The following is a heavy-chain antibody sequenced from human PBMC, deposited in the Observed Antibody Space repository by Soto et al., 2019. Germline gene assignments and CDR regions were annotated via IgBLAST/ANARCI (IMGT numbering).Heavy chain of an antibody. CDR3: ARELVRHGIAVGYYYYGMDV. V-gene: IGHV3-7*01. D-gene: IGHD6-19*01. J-gene: IGHJ6*02. CDR1: GFTFSSYW. CDR2: IKQDGSEK. Sequence: EVQLVESGGGLVQPGGSLRLSCAASGFTFSSYWMSWVRQAPGKGLEWVANIKQDGSEKYYVDSVKGRFTISRDNAKNSLYLQMNSLRAEDTAVYYCARELVRHGIAVGYYYYGMDVWGQGTTVTVSS.